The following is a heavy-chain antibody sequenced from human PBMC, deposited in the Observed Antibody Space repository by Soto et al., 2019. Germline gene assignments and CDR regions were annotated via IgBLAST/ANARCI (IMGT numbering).Heavy chain of an antibody. Sequence: EVQLMESGGGLVQPGGSLRLSCTASGFIFSSYWMHWVRQPPGKGLIWVARINGDGSSVVYADSVKGRFIISRDNAKASLFLQMNSLGAEDTAVYYCVADPTYSLGATPTRGVRWGQGTLVTVSS. CDR3: VADPTYSLGATPTRGVR. J-gene: IGHJ4*02. CDR2: INGDGSSV. V-gene: IGHV3-74*01. CDR1: GFIFSSYW. D-gene: IGHD1-26*01.